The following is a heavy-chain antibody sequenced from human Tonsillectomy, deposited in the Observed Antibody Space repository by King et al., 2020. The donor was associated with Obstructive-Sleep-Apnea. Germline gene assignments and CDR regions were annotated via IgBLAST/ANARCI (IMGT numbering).Heavy chain of an antibody. CDR2: IKRKTDSGTT. CDR3: TTGRTYWYYYYGMDV. CDR1: GFIFSNAW. D-gene: IGHD1-14*01. J-gene: IGHJ6*02. V-gene: IGHV3-15*01. Sequence: VQLVESGGGLVKPGGSLRLSCAASGFIFSNAWMSWVRQAPGKGLEWVGLIKRKTDSGTTDYAAPVKGRFTISRDDSKNTLYLQMNSLKTEDTAVYYCTTGRTYWYYYYGMDVWVQGTTVTVSS.